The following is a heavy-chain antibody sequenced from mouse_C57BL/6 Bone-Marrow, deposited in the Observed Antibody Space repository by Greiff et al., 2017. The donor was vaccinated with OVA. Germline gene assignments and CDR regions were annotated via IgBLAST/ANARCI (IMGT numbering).Heavy chain of an antibody. CDR1: GYTFTSYW. J-gene: IGHJ1*03. Sequence: QVQLQQSGAELVKPGASVKMSCKASGYTFTSYWITWVKQRPGQGLEWIGDIYPGSGSTNYNEKFKSKATLTVDTSSSTAYMRLSSLTSEDSAVYYCASGRGWYFDVWGTGTTVTVSS. D-gene: IGHD3-1*01. CDR3: ASGRGWYFDV. CDR2: IYPGSGST. V-gene: IGHV1-55*01.